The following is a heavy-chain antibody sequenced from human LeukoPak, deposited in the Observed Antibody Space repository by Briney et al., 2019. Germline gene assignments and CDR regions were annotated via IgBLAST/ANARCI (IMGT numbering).Heavy chain of an antibody. CDR3: TRAPYRRAYSVV. CDR2: VYYIVGI. Sequence: SGTLSLTCTVSGGSLGTYLWSWMRQTPGKGLEWIGYVYYIVGINYNPSLKGRVTMSLDKSKNESSLQLTSVTAADSAVYFCTRAPYRRAYSVVWGLGPRVTVSS. V-gene: IGHV4-59*01. D-gene: IGHD5/OR15-5a*01. J-gene: IGHJ1*01. CDR1: GGSLGTYL.